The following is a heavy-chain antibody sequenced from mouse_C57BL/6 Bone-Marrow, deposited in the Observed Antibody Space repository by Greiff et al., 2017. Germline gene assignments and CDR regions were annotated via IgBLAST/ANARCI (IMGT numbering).Heavy chain of an antibody. CDR1: GYTFTSYS. CDR2: INPSSGYT. J-gene: IGHJ2*01. CDR3: ARVAYY. Sequence: VQVVESGAELARPGASVKMSCKASGYTFTSYSMHWVKQRPGQGLEWIGYINPSSGYTKYNQKFKDKATLTADKSSSTAYMQLSSLTSEDSAVYYCARVAYYWGQGTTLTVSS. V-gene: IGHV1-4*01.